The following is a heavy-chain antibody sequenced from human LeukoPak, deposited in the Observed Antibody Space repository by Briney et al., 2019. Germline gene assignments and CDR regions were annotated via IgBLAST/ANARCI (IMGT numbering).Heavy chain of an antibody. CDR3: ARDRYSSGMFEP. CDR2: IYYSGST. CDR1: GGSISSYY. Sequence: PSETLSLTCTVSGGSISSYYWSWIRQPPGKGLEWIGYIYYSGSTNYNPSLKSRVTISVDTSKNQFSLKLSSVTAADTAVYYCARDRYSSGMFEPWGQGTLVTVSS. J-gene: IGHJ5*02. D-gene: IGHD6-19*01. V-gene: IGHV4-59*12.